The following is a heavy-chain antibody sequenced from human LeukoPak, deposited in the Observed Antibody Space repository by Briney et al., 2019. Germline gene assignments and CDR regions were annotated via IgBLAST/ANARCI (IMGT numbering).Heavy chain of an antibody. V-gene: IGHV1-69*13. CDR2: IIPIFGTA. J-gene: IGHJ6*02. CDR1: GGTFSSYA. CDR3: ARPALPYYYYGMDV. Sequence: SVTVSCTASGGTFSSYAISWVRQAPGQGLEWMGGIIPIFGTANYAQKFQGRVTITADESTSTAYMELSSLRSEDTAVYYCARPALPYYYYGMDVWGQGTTVTVSS.